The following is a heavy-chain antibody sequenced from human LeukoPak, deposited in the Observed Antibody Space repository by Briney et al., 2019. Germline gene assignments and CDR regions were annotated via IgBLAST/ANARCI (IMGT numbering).Heavy chain of an antibody. J-gene: IGHJ6*02. Sequence: GASVKVSCKASGGTFSSYAISWVRQAPGRGLEWMGGIIPIFGTANYAQKFQGRVTITADESTSTAYMELSSLRSEDTAVYYCARDWDIVVVPAAMLPYYYYGMDVWGQGTTVTVSS. D-gene: IGHD2-2*01. CDR3: ARDWDIVVVPAAMLPYYYYGMDV. V-gene: IGHV1-69*01. CDR1: GGTFSSYA. CDR2: IIPIFGTA.